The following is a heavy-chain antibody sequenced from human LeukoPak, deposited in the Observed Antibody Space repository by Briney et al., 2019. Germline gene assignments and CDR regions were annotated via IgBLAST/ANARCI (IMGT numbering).Heavy chain of an antibody. J-gene: IGHJ6*02. V-gene: IGHV4-31*11. D-gene: IGHD3-10*01. CDR1: GGSFSDYY. CDR3: ARASSYGSGSYYWGYYYYYGMDV. CDR2: IYYSGST. Sequence: SETLSLTCAVYGGSFSDYYWSWIRQHPGKGLEWIGCIYYSGSTYYNPSLKSRVTISVDTSKNQFSLKLSSVTAADTAVYYCARASSYGSGSYYWGYYYYYGMDVWGQGTTVTVSS.